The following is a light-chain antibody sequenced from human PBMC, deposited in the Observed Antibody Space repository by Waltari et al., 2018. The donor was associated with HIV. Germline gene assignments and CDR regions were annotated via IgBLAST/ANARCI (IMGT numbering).Light chain of an antibody. CDR3: AAWDGSLKGYV. CDR2: SKN. CDR1: SSNIGNNP. Sequence: QSVLPQPPSASGTPGQRVTISCSGSSSNIGNNPVQWYQQLPGTAPKLLIYSKNQRPSGVPDRFSGSKSGTSASLAISGLQSEDEADYYCAAWDGSLKGYVFGTGTKVTVL. J-gene: IGLJ1*01. V-gene: IGLV1-44*01.